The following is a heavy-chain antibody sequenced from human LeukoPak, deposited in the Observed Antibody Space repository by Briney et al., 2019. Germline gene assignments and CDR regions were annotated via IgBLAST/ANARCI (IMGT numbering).Heavy chain of an antibody. CDR2: ISSSGSTI. CDR1: EFTFSDYY. J-gene: IGHJ4*02. V-gene: IGHV3-11*04. D-gene: IGHD3-10*01. Sequence: GGSLRLSCAASEFTFSDYYMSWIRQAPGKGLEWVSYISSSGSTIYYADSVKGRFTISRDNAKNSLYLQMNSLRAEDTAVYYCARGRLWFGELWGDFDYWGQGTPVTVSS. CDR3: ARGRLWFGELWGDFDY.